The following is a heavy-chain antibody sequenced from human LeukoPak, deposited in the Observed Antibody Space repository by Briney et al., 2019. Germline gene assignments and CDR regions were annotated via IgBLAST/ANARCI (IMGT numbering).Heavy chain of an antibody. CDR2: INHSGST. Sequence: SETLSLTCAVYGGSFSGYYWSWIRRPPGKGLKWIGEINHSGSTNYNPSLKSRVTISVDTSKNQFSLKLSSVTAADTPVYYCARAKLYYDILTGKRVWFDPWGQGTLVTVSS. CDR1: GGSFSGYY. CDR3: ARAKLYYDILTGKRVWFDP. V-gene: IGHV4-34*01. J-gene: IGHJ5*02. D-gene: IGHD3-9*01.